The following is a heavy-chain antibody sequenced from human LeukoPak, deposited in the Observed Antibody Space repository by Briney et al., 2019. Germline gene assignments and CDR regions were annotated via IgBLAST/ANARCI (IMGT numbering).Heavy chain of an antibody. J-gene: IGHJ6*02. CDR3: AREMELVHYYGMDV. CDR2: IIPIFGTA. Sequence: GASVKVSCKASGGTFSSYAISWVRQAPGQGLEWMGGIIPIFGTANYAQKFQGRVTITADESTSTAYMELSSLRSEDTAVYYCAREMELVHYYGMDVWGQGTTVTVSS. D-gene: IGHD6-6*01. CDR1: GGTFSSYA. V-gene: IGHV1-69*13.